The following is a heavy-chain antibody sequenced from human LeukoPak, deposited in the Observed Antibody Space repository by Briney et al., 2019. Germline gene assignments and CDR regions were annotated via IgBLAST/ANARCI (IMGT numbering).Heavy chain of an antibody. J-gene: IGHJ4*02. CDR1: GFTVSSNY. Sequence: GGSLRLSYAASGFTVSSNYMSWVRQAPGKGLEWVSVIYSGGSTYYADSVKGRFTISRDNSKNTLYLQMNSLRAEDTAVYYCARGMAQQLVRSWGFYYFDYWGQGTLVTVSS. D-gene: IGHD6-13*01. V-gene: IGHV3-53*01. CDR2: IYSGGST. CDR3: ARGMAQQLVRSWGFYYFDY.